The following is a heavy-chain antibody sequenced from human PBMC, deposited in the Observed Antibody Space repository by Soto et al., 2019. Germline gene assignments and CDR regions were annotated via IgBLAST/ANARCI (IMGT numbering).Heavy chain of an antibody. D-gene: IGHD3-22*01. Sequence: SVKVSCKASGGTFSSYAISWVRQAPGQGLEWMGGIIPIFGTANYAQKFQGRVTITADESTSTAYMELSSLRSEDTAVYYCARDGIHTYYYVSSGYYWFDPWGQGTLVTVSS. V-gene: IGHV1-69*13. CDR2: IIPIFGTA. CDR1: GGTFSSYA. J-gene: IGHJ5*02. CDR3: ARDGIHTYYYVSSGYYWFDP.